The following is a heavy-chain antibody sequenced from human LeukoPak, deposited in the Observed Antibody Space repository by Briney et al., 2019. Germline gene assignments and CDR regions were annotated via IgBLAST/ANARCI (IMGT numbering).Heavy chain of an antibody. V-gene: IGHV1-24*01. CDR1: GYTLTELS. J-gene: IGHJ3*02. Sequence: ASVKVSCKVSGYTLTELSMHWVRQAPGKGLEWMGGFDPEDGETIYAQKFQGRVTVTEDTSTDTAYMELSSLRSEDTAVYYCATDYYDSSGYYYLDAFDIWGQGTMVTVSS. D-gene: IGHD3-22*01. CDR2: FDPEDGET. CDR3: ATDYYDSSGYYYLDAFDI.